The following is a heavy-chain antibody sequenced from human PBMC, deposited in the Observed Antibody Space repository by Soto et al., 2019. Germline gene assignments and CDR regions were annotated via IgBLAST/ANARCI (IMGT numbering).Heavy chain of an antibody. V-gene: IGHV4-30-2*01. CDR1: GGSLTSGTYS. J-gene: IGHJ4*02. CDR3: ARGREFDS. Sequence: SETLSLTCAVSGGSLTSGTYSWNWIRQPPGKGLEWIGYIFPSGTTYCNPSLKSRVSISIDVSKNQFSLNLRSLTAADTAVYYCARGREFDSWGQGTLVTVSS. CDR2: IFPSGTT.